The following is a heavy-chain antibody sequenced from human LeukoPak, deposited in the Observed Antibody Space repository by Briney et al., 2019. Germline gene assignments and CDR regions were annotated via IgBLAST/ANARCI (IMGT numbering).Heavy chain of an antibody. Sequence: GESLKISCKSSGYTFTSYWIGWVRQLPGKGLEWMGIIYPGDSDTRYSPSFQGQVTISADKSISTAYLQWSSLKASDTAMYYCASSSGYGFTWRTHEYYFDYWGQGTLVTVSS. V-gene: IGHV5-51*01. CDR3: ASSSGYGFTWRTHEYYFDY. CDR1: GYTFTSYW. CDR2: IYPGDSDT. J-gene: IGHJ4*02. D-gene: IGHD5-12*01.